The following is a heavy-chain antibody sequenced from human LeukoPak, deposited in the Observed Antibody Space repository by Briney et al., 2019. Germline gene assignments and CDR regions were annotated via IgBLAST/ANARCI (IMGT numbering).Heavy chain of an antibody. CDR2: IYSGGRT. CDR1: GFTISSNY. CDR3: ARVAEVGATGYYYYMDV. J-gene: IGHJ6*03. V-gene: IGHV3-66*01. D-gene: IGHD1-26*01. Sequence: GGSLRLSCAASGFTISSNYMNWVRKAPGKGLEWVSVIYSGGRTYYADSVKGRFTISRDNSKNTLYLQMNSLRAEDTAVYYCARVAEVGATGYYYYMDVWGKGTTVTISS.